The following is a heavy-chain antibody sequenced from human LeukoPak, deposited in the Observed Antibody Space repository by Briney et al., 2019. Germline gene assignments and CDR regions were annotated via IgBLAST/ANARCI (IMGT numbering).Heavy chain of an antibody. D-gene: IGHD6-13*01. CDR1: GFTFSSYA. J-gene: IGHJ4*02. V-gene: IGHV3-23*01. Sequence: GGSLRLSCAAYGFTFSSYAMSWVRQAPGKGLEWVSAISGSGGSTYYADSVKGRFTISRDNSKNTLYLQMNSLRAEDTAVYYCAKIAVPRTAAAGIDYWGQGTLVTVSS. CDR3: AKIAVPRTAAAGIDY. CDR2: ISGSGGST.